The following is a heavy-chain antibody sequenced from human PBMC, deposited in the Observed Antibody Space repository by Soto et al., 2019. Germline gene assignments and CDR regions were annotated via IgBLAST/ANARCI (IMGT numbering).Heavy chain of an antibody. CDR2: IYWDDDK. J-gene: IGHJ5*02. Sequence: SGPTLVKPTQTLTLTCTFSGFSLSTSGVGVGWIRQPPGKALEWLALIYWDDDKRYSPSLKSRLTITKDTSKNQVVLTMTNMDPVDTATYYCAHSCIAAAGRTRHCDWFDPWGQGTLVTVSS. V-gene: IGHV2-5*02. CDR3: AHSCIAAAGRTRHCDWFDP. CDR1: GFSLSTSGVG. D-gene: IGHD6-13*01.